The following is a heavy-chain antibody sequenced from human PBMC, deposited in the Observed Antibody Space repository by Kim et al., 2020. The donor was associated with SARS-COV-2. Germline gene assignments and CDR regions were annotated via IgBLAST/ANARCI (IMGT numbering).Heavy chain of an antibody. J-gene: IGHJ4*02. Sequence: GGSLRLSCAASGFTVSSNYMSWVRQAPGKGLEWVSVIYSGGSTYYADSVKGRFTISRDNSKNTLYLQMNSLRAEDTAVYYCARGPWGSGWYGIYWDQGTLVTVSS. V-gene: IGHV3-66*01. CDR2: IYSGGST. D-gene: IGHD6-19*01. CDR1: GFTVSSNY. CDR3: ARGPWGSGWYGIY.